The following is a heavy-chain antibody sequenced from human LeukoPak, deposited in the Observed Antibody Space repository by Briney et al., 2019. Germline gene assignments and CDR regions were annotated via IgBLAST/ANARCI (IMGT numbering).Heavy chain of an antibody. CDR1: GFTFSSYS. J-gene: IGHJ4*02. V-gene: IGHV3-21*01. CDR2: ISSSSSYI. CDR3: AGDSNPYCSSTSCYYFDY. Sequence: GGSLRLSCAASGFTFSSYSMNWVRQAPGKGLEWVSSISSSSSYIYYADSVKGRFTISRDNAKNSLYLQMNSLRAEDTAVYYCAGDSNPYCSSTSCYYFDYWGQGTLVTVSS. D-gene: IGHD2-2*01.